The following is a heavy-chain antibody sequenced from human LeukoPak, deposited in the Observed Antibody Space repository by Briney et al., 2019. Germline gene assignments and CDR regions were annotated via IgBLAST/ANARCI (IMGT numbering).Heavy chain of an antibody. J-gene: IGHJ1*01. Sequence: GGSLRLSCAASGVTFNNYGMRGVRQAPGKGLEWVAVISYDGSNKYYADSVKGRFTISRDNSKNTLYLQMNSLRAEDTAVYYCAKDLQSYYYDSSGYYPYFQHWGQGTLVTVSS. CDR3: AKDLQSYYYDSSGYYPYFQH. D-gene: IGHD3-22*01. V-gene: IGHV3-30*18. CDR2: ISYDGSNK. CDR1: GVTFNNYG.